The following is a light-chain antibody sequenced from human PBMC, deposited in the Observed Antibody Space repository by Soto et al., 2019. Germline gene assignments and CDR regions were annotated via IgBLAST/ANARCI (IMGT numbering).Light chain of an antibody. V-gene: IGKV1-33*01. Sequence: DIQMTQSPSSLSASVGDRVTITCQASQGISNYLNWYQQKAGKAPKLLIYDASNLETGVPSKFSGSGSGTEFTFTISSLQPEDIATYYCQQYDNIPRTFGQGTKVEIK. J-gene: IGKJ1*01. CDR3: QQYDNIPRT. CDR1: QGISNY. CDR2: DAS.